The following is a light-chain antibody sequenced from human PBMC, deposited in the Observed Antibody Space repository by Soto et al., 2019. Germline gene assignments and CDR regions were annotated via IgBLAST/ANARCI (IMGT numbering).Light chain of an antibody. CDR3: QQYDKWPPRT. CDR1: QSVRSK. CDR2: GAS. J-gene: IGKJ1*01. V-gene: IGKV3D-15*01. Sequence: EIVMTQSPATLSVSPGETASLSWRASQSVRSKVAWYQQKPGQAPRLLIYGASSRATGIPDRFSGSGSGTDFTLTISSLEPEDFAVYYCQQYDKWPPRTFGQGTKVDI.